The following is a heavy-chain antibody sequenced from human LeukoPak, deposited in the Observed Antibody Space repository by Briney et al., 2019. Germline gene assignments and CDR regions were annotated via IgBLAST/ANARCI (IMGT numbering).Heavy chain of an antibody. D-gene: IGHD3-22*01. V-gene: IGHV5-51*01. Sequence: GESLKISCKTSGYSFTNYWLGWGRQMPGKGLEWMGTIYPGDSDTRYSPSFQGQVASSADKCISTAYLQWSSLKASDTAMYYCARLGLETYGSRGYYYLDYWGQGALVAVSS. J-gene: IGHJ4*02. CDR2: IYPGDSDT. CDR1: GYSFTNYW. CDR3: ARLGLETYGSRGYYYLDY.